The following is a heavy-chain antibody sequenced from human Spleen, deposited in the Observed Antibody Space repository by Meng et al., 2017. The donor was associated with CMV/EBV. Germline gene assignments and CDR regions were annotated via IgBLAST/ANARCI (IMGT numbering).Heavy chain of an antibody. CDR3: ARERRVVTSPTFDY. V-gene: IGHV1-18*01. Sequence: SGYTFTNYGISWVRQAPGQGLEWMGWISTYNGNTNYAQKFQGRVTMTTDTSTSTAYMQLKSLRSDDTAVYYCARERRVVTSPTFDYWGQGTLVTVSS. J-gene: IGHJ4*02. CDR2: ISTYNGNT. D-gene: IGHD2-21*02. CDR1: GYTFTNYG.